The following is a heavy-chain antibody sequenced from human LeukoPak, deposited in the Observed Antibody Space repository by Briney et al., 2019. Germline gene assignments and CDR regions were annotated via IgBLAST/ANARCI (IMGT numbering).Heavy chain of an antibody. Sequence: GGSLRLSCAASGFSFSSNAMSCVRHAPGKGLEWVSAISGSGGSTYYADSVKGRFTISRDNSKNTPYLQMNSLRAEDTAVYLCAKDQFSRSWYGGDYWGQGTLVTVSS. CDR2: ISGSGGST. CDR3: AKDQFSRSWYGGDY. D-gene: IGHD6-13*01. J-gene: IGHJ4*02. V-gene: IGHV3-23*01. CDR1: GFSFSSNA.